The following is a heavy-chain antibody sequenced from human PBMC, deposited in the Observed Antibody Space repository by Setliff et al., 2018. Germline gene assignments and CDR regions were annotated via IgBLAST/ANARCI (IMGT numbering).Heavy chain of an antibody. CDR1: GFTFSNSE. CDR2: INRSGSII. D-gene: IGHD1-26*01. CDR3: VRQLPPYGGSTDFDS. Sequence: GGSLRLSCAASGFTFSNSEMNWVRQAPGKGLEWIAFINRSGSIIYYADSVKGRFTVSRDNAKNSLYLQMSSLRAEDTAIYYCVRQLPPYGGSTDFDSWGQGTQVTVSS. V-gene: IGHV3-48*03. J-gene: IGHJ4*02.